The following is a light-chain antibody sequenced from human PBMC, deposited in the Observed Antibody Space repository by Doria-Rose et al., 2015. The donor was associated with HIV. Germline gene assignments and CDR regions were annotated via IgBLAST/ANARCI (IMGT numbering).Light chain of an antibody. CDR2: DGS. J-gene: IGKJ1*01. V-gene: IGKV3-20*01. CDR1: QRFSSTY. CDR3: HQYGTSWT. Sequence: IVLTQSPGTLCLSPGEIATLSCRDSQRFSSTYLAWYQQKPGQAPSLLIYDGSTRATGIPDRFSASGSGTDFTLTINRLEPEDFALYYCHQYGTSWTFGQGTKVEI.